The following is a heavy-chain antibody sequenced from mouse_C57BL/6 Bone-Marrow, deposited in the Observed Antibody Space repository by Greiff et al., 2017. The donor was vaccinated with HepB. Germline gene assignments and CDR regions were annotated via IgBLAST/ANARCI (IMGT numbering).Heavy chain of an antibody. D-gene: IGHD6-2*01. CDR3: AIWHRLDGMDY. V-gene: IGHV1-74*01. CDR2: IHPSDSDT. J-gene: IGHJ4*01. CDR1: GYTFTSYW. Sequence: QVQLQQPGAELVKPGASVKVSCKASGYTFTSYWMHWVKQRPGQGLEWIGRIHPSDSDTNYNQKFKGKATLTVDKSSSTAYMQLSSLTSEDSAVYYCAIWHRLDGMDYWGQGTSVTVSS.